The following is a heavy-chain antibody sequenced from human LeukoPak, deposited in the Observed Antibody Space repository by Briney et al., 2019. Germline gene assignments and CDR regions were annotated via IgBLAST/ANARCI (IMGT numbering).Heavy chain of an antibody. D-gene: IGHD2-8*01. CDR3: VKDKWIDH. CDR1: GFTFSSYT. V-gene: IGHV3-64D*09. J-gene: IGHJ4*02. Sequence: GRSLRPSCSVSGFTFSSYTMHWVRQAPGKGLEYVSSININGGRTYYADSVKGRFTISRDNSKNTLYLQMSSLRAEDTAVYYCVKDKWIDHWGQGTLVTVSS. CDR2: ININGGRT.